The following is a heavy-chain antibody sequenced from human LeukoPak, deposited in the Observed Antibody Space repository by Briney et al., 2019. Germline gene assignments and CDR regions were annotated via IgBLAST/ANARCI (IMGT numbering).Heavy chain of an antibody. CDR1: GFTFSSYT. CDR2: ISSSSSYI. V-gene: IGHV3-21*04. CDR3: ANVPGPLHVDTAMALGY. Sequence: PGGSLRLSCAASGFTFSSYTMNWVRQAPGKGLEWVSSISSSSSYIYYADSLKGRFTISRDNAKNSLYLQMNSLRAEDTAVYYCANVPGPLHVDTAMALGYWGQGTLVTVSS. J-gene: IGHJ4*02. D-gene: IGHD5-18*01.